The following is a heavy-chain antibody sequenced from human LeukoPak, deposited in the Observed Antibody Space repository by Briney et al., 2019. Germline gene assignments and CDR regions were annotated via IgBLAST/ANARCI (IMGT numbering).Heavy chain of an antibody. CDR2: INHSGST. V-gene: IGHV4-34*01. CDR1: GGSFSGYY. J-gene: IGHJ4*02. Sequence: SETLSLTCAVYGGSFSGYYRSWIRQPPGKGLEWIGEINHSGSTNYNPSLKSRVTISVDTSKNQFSLKLSSVTAADTAVYYCARQGGPAWTYDYWGQGTLVTVSS. D-gene: IGHD3/OR15-3a*01. CDR3: ARQGGPAWTYDY.